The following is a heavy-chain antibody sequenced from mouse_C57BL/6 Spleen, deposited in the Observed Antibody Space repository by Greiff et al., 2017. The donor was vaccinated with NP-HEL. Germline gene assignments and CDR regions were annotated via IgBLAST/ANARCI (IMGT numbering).Heavy chain of an antibody. D-gene: IGHD2-4*01. Sequence: DVKLVESGGGLVQPGGSLSLSCAASGFTFTDYYMSWVRQPPGKALEWLGFIRNKANGYTTEYSASVKGRFTISRDNSQSILYLQMNALRAEDSATYYCARCDYDGIDYWGQGTTLTVSS. V-gene: IGHV7-3*01. CDR1: GFTFTDYY. CDR2: IRNKANGYTT. CDR3: ARCDYDGIDY. J-gene: IGHJ2*01.